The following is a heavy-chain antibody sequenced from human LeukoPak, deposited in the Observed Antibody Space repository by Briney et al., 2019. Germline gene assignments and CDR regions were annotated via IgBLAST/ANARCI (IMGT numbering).Heavy chain of an antibody. J-gene: IGHJ4*02. CDR2: INPNTGGT. Sequence: ASVKVSCKASGYTFTAYYMHWVRQAPGQGLEWMGWINPNTGGTNYAQKFQGRVTMTRDTSITTAYMELSRLRSDDTAVHYCARGPYDRYTAMPYYFDYWGQGTLVTVSS. CDR3: ARGPYDRYTAMPYYFDY. D-gene: IGHD2-2*01. V-gene: IGHV1-2*02. CDR1: GYTFTAYY.